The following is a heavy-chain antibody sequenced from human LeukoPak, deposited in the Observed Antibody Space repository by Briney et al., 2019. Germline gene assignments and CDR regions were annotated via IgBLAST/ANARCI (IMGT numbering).Heavy chain of an antibody. V-gene: IGHV1-18*04. CDR3: ARDSRYCSGGSCYFYVFDY. J-gene: IGHJ4*02. D-gene: IGHD2-15*01. CDR2: ISVYSGNT. Sequence: ASVKVSCKPSGYTFSSYGLSWVRQAPGQGLEWMGWISVYSGNTNYAQKFQGRVTMTTNTSTSTAYMDLRSLRSDDTAVYYCARDSRYCSGGSCYFYVFDYWGQGTLVTVSS. CDR1: GYTFSSYG.